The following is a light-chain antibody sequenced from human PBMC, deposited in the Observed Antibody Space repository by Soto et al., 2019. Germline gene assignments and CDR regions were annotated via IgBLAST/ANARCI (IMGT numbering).Light chain of an antibody. CDR2: KAS. Sequence: DTQMTQSPSTLSASVGDRVTIICRASQTISSWLAWYQQKPGKAPKLLIYKASTLKSGVPSRFSGSGSGTEFTLTISSLQPDDFATYYCQHYNSYSEAFGQGTKV. CDR3: QHYNSYSEA. J-gene: IGKJ1*01. V-gene: IGKV1-5*03. CDR1: QTISSW.